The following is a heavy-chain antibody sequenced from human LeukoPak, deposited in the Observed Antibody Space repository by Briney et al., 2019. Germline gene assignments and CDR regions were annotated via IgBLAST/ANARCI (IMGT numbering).Heavy chain of an antibody. CDR1: GGSISSGRNY. Sequence: SETLSLTCTVSGGSISSGRNYWTWIRQPAGKGLEWIGRIYIFSGSTNYNPSLKSRVTISVDTSKNQFSLKLSSVTAADTAVYYCARLDCSNIYADYWGQGTLVTVSS. J-gene: IGHJ4*02. D-gene: IGHD4-11*01. CDR3: ARLDCSNIYADY. V-gene: IGHV4-61*02. CDR2: IYIFSGST.